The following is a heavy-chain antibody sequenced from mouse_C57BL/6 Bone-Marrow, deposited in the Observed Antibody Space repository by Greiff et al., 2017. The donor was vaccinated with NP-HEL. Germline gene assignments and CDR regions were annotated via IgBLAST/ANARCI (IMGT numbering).Heavy chain of an antibody. CDR2: IWSGGST. J-gene: IGHJ4*01. D-gene: IGHD1-1*01. Sequence: VMLVESGPGLVQPSQCLSITCTVSGFSLTSYGVHWVRQSPGKGLEWLGVIWSGGSTDYNAAFISRLSISKDNSKSQVFFKMNSLQADDTAIYYCARNPPHYYGSSYDYAMDYWGQGTSVTVSS. V-gene: IGHV2-2*01. CDR3: ARNPPHYYGSSYDYAMDY. CDR1: GFSLTSYG.